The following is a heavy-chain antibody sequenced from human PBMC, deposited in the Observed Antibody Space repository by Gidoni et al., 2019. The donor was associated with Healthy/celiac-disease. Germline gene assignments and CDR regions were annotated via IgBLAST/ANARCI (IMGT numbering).Heavy chain of an antibody. Sequence: QVQLQESGPGLVKPSQTLSLTCTVPGGSISSGSYYWSWIRQPAGKGLEWIGRIYTSGSTNYNPSLKSRVTISVDTSKNQFSLKLSSVTAADTAVYYCARGAPMRYYFDYWGQGTLVTVSS. V-gene: IGHV4-61*02. D-gene: IGHD3-16*01. J-gene: IGHJ4*02. CDR2: IYTSGST. CDR1: GGSISSGSYY. CDR3: ARGAPMRYYFDY.